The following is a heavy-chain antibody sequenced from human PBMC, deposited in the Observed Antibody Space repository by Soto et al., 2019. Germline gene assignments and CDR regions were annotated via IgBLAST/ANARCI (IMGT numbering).Heavy chain of an antibody. J-gene: IGHJ6*02. Sequence: ASVKVSCKASGYTFTSYGISWVRQAPGQGLEWMGWISAYNGNTNYAQKLQGRVTMTTDTSTSTAYMELRSLRSDDTAVYYCARVLGYCSSCQSYYYYYGMDVWGQGPTVTVYS. CDR2: ISAYNGNT. CDR1: GYTFTSYG. CDR3: ARVLGYCSSCQSYYYYYGMDV. D-gene: IGHD2-2*01. V-gene: IGHV1-18*04.